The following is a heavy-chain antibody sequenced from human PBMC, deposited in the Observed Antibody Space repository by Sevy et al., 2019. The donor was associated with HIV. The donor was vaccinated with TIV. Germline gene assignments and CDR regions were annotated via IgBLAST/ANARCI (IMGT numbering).Heavy chain of an antibody. D-gene: IGHD2-15*01. Sequence: SETLSLTCTVSGGSISSSSYYWGWIRQPPGKGLEWIGSIYYSGSTYYNPSLKSRVTISVDTSKNQFSLKLSSVTAADTAVYDCARHDYPVVAYPFDYWGQGTLVTVSS. CDR2: IYYSGST. V-gene: IGHV4-39*01. CDR3: ARHDYPVVAYPFDY. J-gene: IGHJ4*02. CDR1: GGSISSSSYY.